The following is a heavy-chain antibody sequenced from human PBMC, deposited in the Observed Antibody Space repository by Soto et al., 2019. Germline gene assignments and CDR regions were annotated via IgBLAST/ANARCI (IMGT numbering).Heavy chain of an antibody. V-gene: IGHV1-18*01. J-gene: IGHJ4*02. CDR1: GDTFTSYG. CDR2: ISAYNGNT. D-gene: IGHD6-19*01. Sequence: GASVKVSCKASGDTFTSYGISWVRQAPGQGLEWMGWISAYNGNTNYAQKLQGRVTMTTDTSTSTAYMELRSLRSDDTAVYYCARDRGIAVAGTPDDYWGQGTLVTVSS. CDR3: ARDRGIAVAGTPDDY.